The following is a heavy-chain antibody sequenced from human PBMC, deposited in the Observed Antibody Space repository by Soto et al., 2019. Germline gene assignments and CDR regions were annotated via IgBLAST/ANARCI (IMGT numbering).Heavy chain of an antibody. J-gene: IGHJ4*02. CDR2: INPSGST. Sequence: QVQLQQWGAGLLKPSETLSLTCAVYGGSFSGYYWSWFRQPPGKGLEWIGEINPSGSTKYNQTLQSRVTISVDTSKNQLSLTLSSVIAADTAVYYCARLRVASTRTKDYLGQGTLVTVSS. V-gene: IGHV4-34*01. CDR1: GGSFSGYY. CDR3: ARLRVASTRTKDY. D-gene: IGHD6-19*01.